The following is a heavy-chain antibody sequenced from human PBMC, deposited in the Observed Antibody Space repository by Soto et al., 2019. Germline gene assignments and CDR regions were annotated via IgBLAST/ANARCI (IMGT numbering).Heavy chain of an antibody. V-gene: IGHV1-18*01. CDR1: GYTFTSYG. Sequence: QVHLVQSGAEVKKPGASVKVSCKASGYTFTSYGITWVRQAPGQGLEWMGWISAHNGNTDYAQKRQGRVIVTRDTSTSTAYMELRSLISDHTAVYYCARGRYGDYWGQGALVTVSS. CDR3: ARGRYGDY. J-gene: IGHJ4*02. CDR2: ISAHNGNT. D-gene: IGHD1-1*01.